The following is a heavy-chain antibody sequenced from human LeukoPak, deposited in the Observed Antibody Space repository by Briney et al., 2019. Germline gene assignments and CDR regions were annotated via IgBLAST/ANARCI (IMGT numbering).Heavy chain of an antibody. D-gene: IGHD3-22*01. CDR1: GFTLSSYW. V-gene: IGHV3-7*01. CDR3: AGEYYDSSGYGDYFDY. J-gene: IGHJ4*02. Sequence: GGSLRLSCAASGFTLSSYWMSWVRQAPGKGLEWVANIKQDGSEKYYVDSVKGRFTISRDNAKNSLYLQMNSLRAEDTAVYYCAGEYYDSSGYGDYFDYWGQGTLVTVSS. CDR2: IKQDGSEK.